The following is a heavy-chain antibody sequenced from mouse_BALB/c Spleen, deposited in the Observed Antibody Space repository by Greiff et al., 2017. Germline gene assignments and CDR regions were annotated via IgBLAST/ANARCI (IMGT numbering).Heavy chain of an antibody. Sequence: VQLVESGPGLVAPSQSLSITCTVSGFSLTSYGVHWVRQPPGKGLEWLGVIWAGGSTNYNSALMSRLSISKDNSKSQVFLKMNSLQTDDTAMYYCARAYYRYDDAMDYWGQGTSVTVSS. D-gene: IGHD2-14*01. V-gene: IGHV2-9*02. CDR1: GFSLTSYG. J-gene: IGHJ4*01. CDR2: IWAGGST. CDR3: ARAYYRYDDAMDY.